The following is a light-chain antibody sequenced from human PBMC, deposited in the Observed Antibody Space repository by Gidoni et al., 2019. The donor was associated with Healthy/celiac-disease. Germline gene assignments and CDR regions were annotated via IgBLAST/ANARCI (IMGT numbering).Light chain of an antibody. Sequence: DIVMTQSPDSLAVSLGERATINCKSSQSVLYSSNNKNYLAWYQQKPGQPPKLLIYWASTRESGVPDRVSGSGSGTEFTLTISSLQAEDVAVYYCQQYYSTPITFXXXTRLEIK. CDR2: WAS. V-gene: IGKV4-1*01. CDR3: QQYYSTPIT. J-gene: IGKJ5*01. CDR1: QSVLYSSNNKNY.